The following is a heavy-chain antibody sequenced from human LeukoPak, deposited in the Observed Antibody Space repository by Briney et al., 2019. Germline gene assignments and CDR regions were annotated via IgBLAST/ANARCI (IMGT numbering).Heavy chain of an antibody. V-gene: IGHV4-39*01. CDR1: GGSISSSSYY. J-gene: IGHJ4*02. D-gene: IGHD3-16*02. CDR2: IYYSGST. Sequence: SETLSLTCTVSGGSISSSSYYWGWIRQPPGKGLEWIGSIYYSGSTYYNPSLKSRVTISVDTSKNQFSLKLSSVTAADTAVYYCARGRGAITFGGVIVIPKAYYFDYWGQGTLVTVSS. CDR3: ARGRGAITFGGVIVIPKAYYFDY.